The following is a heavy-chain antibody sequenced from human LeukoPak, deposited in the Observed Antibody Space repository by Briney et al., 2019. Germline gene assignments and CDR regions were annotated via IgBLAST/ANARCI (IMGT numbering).Heavy chain of an antibody. Sequence: SETLSLTCAVYGGSFSGYYWSWIRQPPGKGLEWIGEINHSGSTNYNPSLKSRVTISVDTSKNQFSLKLSSVTAADTAVYYCARGLRDILTGYTLDYWGQGTLVTVSS. CDR2: INHSGST. J-gene: IGHJ4*02. CDR3: ARGLRDILTGYTLDY. D-gene: IGHD3-9*01. CDR1: GGSFSGYY. V-gene: IGHV4-34*01.